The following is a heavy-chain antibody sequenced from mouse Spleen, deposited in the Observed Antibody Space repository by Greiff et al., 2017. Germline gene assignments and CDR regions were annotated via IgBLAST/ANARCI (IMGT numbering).Heavy chain of an antibody. CDR2: ISSGGSYT. V-gene: IGHV5-9-3*01. Sequence: EVQVVESGGGLVKPGGSLKLSCAASGFTFSSYAMSWVRQTPEKRLGWVATISSGGSYTYYPDSVKGRFTISRDNAKNTLYLQMSSLRSEDTAMYYCARGGVRGAMDYWGQGTSVTVSS. CDR3: ARGGVRGAMDY. CDR1: GFTFSSYA. J-gene: IGHJ4*01. D-gene: IGHD2-14*01.